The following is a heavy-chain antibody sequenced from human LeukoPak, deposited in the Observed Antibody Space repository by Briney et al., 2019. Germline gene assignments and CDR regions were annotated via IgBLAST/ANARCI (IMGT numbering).Heavy chain of an antibody. V-gene: IGHV3-7*01. CDR1: GFTFSSYG. J-gene: IGHJ4*02. CDR3: AGRGDGNLYYFDH. D-gene: IGHD5-24*01. CDR2: IKQDGGEK. Sequence: HPGGSLRLSCAASGFTFSSYGMHWLRQAPGKGLEWVANIKQDGGEKYYVDSVKGRFTISRDNAKNSLYLQMNSLRPEDTAVYYCAGRGDGNLYYFDHWGQGTLVTASS.